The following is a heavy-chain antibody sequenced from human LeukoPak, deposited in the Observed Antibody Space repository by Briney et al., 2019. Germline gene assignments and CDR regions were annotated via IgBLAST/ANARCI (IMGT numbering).Heavy chain of an antibody. Sequence: PSETLSLTCTVSGGSISSGSYYWSWIRQPAGKGLEWIGRIYTSGSTNYNPSLKSRVTMSVDTSKNQFSLKLSSVTAADTAVYYCARDQYSSSRGYYYYYMDVWGKGTTVTISS. D-gene: IGHD6-13*01. CDR2: IYTSGST. J-gene: IGHJ6*03. V-gene: IGHV4-61*02. CDR3: ARDQYSSSRGYYYYYMDV. CDR1: GGSISSGSYY.